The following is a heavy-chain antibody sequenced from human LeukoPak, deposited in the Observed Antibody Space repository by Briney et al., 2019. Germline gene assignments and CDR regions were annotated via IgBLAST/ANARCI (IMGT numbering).Heavy chain of an antibody. Sequence: GGSLRLSCAASGFTFSDYYMSWIRQAPGKGLEWVSYISSSSSYTNYADSVKGRFTISRDNAKDSLYLQMNSLRAEDTAVYYCASSPRSNYYDSSDHYWGQGTLVTVSS. CDR2: ISSSSSYT. D-gene: IGHD3-22*01. V-gene: IGHV3-11*06. CDR3: ASSPRSNYYDSSDHY. J-gene: IGHJ4*02. CDR1: GFTFSDYY.